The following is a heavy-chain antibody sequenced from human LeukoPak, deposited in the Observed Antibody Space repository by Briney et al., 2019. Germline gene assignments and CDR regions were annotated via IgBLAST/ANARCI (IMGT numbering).Heavy chain of an antibody. Sequence: SETLSLTCTVSGGSISSYYWSWIRQPPGKGLEWIGEINHSGSTNYNPSLKSRVTISVDTSKNQFSLKLSSVTAADTAVYYCARGRLAAAGSYYFDYWGQGTLVTVSS. CDR2: INHSGST. CDR3: ARGRLAAAGSYYFDY. J-gene: IGHJ4*02. V-gene: IGHV4-34*01. D-gene: IGHD6-13*01. CDR1: GGSISSYY.